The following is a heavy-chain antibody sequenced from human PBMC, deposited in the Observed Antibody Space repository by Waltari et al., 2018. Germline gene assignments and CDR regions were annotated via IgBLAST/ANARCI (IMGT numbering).Heavy chain of an antibody. Sequence: EVQLVESGGGLVQPGGSLRLPCAASGFTFSSYAMNWVRQGPGKGLEWVSYISSSGSTIYYADSVKGRFTISRDNAKNSLYLQRNSLRAEDTAVYYCATSSITMVRGVIMDFDYWGQGTLVTVSS. J-gene: IGHJ4*02. CDR2: ISSSGSTI. CDR3: ATSSITMVRGVIMDFDY. CDR1: GFTFSSYA. V-gene: IGHV3-48*03. D-gene: IGHD3-10*01.